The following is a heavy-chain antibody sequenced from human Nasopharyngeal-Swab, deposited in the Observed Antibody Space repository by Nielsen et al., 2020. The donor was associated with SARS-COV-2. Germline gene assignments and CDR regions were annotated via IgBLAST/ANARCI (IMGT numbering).Heavy chain of an antibody. CDR1: GFTFSSYS. CDR2: ISSSSSYI. J-gene: IGHJ4*02. V-gene: IGHV3-21*01. Sequence: GESLKISCAASGFTFSSYSMNWVRQAPGKGLEWVSSISSSSSYIYYADSVKGRFTISRDNAKNSLYLQMNSLRAEDTAVYYCARDDYDILTGFNTNPVFDYWGQGTLVTVSS. D-gene: IGHD3-9*01. CDR3: ARDDYDILTGFNTNPVFDY.